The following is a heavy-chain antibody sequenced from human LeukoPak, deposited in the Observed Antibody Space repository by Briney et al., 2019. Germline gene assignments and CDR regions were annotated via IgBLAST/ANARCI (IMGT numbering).Heavy chain of an antibody. V-gene: IGHV3-74*01. J-gene: IGHJ4*02. CDR1: GFTFSSYW. Sequence: GGSLGLSCAASGFTFSSYWMHWVRQAPGKGLVWVSRISSDGSSTSYADSVKGRFTISRDNAKNTLYLQMNSLRAEDTAVYFCARDLGYYDSSGPVDYWGQGTLVTVSS. CDR2: ISSDGSST. D-gene: IGHD3-22*01. CDR3: ARDLGYYDSSGPVDY.